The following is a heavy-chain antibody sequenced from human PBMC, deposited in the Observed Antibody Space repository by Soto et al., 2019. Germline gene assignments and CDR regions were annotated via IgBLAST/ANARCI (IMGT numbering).Heavy chain of an antibody. D-gene: IGHD2-15*01. J-gene: IGHJ4*01. V-gene: IGHV3-64D*06. CDR2: ITSEGDRT. CDR3: VKGNQLLRYYFEF. Sequence: GVSLRLSFSLSEFSFSNYAMHWSRQSPGKGLEYVSGITSEGDRTWHADSVKDRFTISRDNSKNTLFLQMSSLRVEDTAIYFCVKGNQLLRYYFEFWGPGNLVTGSS. CDR1: EFSFSNYA.